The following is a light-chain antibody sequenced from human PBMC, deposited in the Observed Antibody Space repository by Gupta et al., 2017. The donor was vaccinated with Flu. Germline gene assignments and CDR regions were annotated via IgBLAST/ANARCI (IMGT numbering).Light chain of an antibody. Sequence: PSILSASVGDRVTITCRVSQSISSSLNWYQQKSGKAPKLLIYKASSLESGVPSRFSGSGSGTEFTLTISSLQPDDFATYYCQQYKNYPWTFGQGTKVEIK. CDR2: KAS. V-gene: IGKV1-5*03. J-gene: IGKJ1*01. CDR1: QSISSS. CDR3: QQYKNYPWT.